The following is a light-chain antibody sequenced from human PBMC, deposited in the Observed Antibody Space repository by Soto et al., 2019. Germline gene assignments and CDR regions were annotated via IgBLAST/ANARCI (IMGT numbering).Light chain of an antibody. CDR1: SSDVGGYNY. J-gene: IGLJ3*02. V-gene: IGLV2-14*01. CDR2: DVS. Sequence: QSALTQPASVSGSPGQSITISCTGTSSDVGGYNYVSWYQQHPGKAPKLMIYDVSNRPSGVSNRFSGSKSGNTASLTISGLQAEDEADYYCCSYTSSSTLCVFGGGTKLTVL. CDR3: CSYTSSSTLCV.